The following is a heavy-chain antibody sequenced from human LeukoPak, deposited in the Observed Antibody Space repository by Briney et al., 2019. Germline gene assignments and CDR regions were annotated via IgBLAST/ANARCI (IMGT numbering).Heavy chain of an antibody. V-gene: IGHV6-1*01. CDR1: GDSVCSNSAA. J-gene: IGHJ6*03. CDR2: TYYRSKWYN. Sequence: SQTLSLTCAISGDSVCSNSAAWNWIRRSPSRGLEWLGRTYYRSKWYNDYAVSVKSRITINPDTSKNQFSLQLNSVTPEDTAVYYCAKGFGFDYYYMDVWGKGTTVTVSS. CDR3: AKGFGFDYYYMDV. D-gene: IGHD3-10*01.